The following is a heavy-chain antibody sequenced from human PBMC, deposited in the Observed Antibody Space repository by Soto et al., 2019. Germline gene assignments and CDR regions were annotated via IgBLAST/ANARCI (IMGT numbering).Heavy chain of an antibody. CDR3: ARRYGGALHF. CDR2: IYYSGST. CDR1: GGSISSYY. Sequence: SETLSLTCTVSGGSISSYYWSWIRQPPGKGLEWIGYIYYSGSTNYNPSLKSRVTISVDTSKNQFSLKLSSVTAADTAVYYCARRYGGALHFWGQGTLVTVSS. V-gene: IGHV4-59*08. J-gene: IGHJ4*02. D-gene: IGHD4-17*01.